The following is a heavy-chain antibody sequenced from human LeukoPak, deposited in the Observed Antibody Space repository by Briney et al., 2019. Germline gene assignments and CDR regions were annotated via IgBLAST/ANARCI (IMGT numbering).Heavy chain of an antibody. V-gene: IGHV3-30*01. Sequence: GGSLRLSCAASGFTFSSYAMHWVRQAPGKGLEWVAVISYDGSNKYYADSVKGRFTISRDNSKSTLYLQMNSLRAEDTAVYYCARDEDSSGWPLDYWGQGTLVTVSS. CDR2: ISYDGSNK. CDR3: ARDEDSSGWPLDY. D-gene: IGHD6-19*01. CDR1: GFTFSSYA. J-gene: IGHJ4*02.